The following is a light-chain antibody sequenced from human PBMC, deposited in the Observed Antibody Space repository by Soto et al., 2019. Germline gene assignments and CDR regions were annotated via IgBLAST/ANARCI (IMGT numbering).Light chain of an antibody. J-gene: IGKJ2*01. CDR3: QPSYSTPQVT. CDR1: QSISSY. V-gene: IGKV1-39*01. Sequence: DIQMTQSPSSLSASVGDRVTITCRASQSISSYLNWYQQKPGKAPKLLIYAASSLQSGVPSRFSGSGSGTDFTLTISSLQPEDFATYYCQPSYSTPQVTFGQGTKLEIK. CDR2: AAS.